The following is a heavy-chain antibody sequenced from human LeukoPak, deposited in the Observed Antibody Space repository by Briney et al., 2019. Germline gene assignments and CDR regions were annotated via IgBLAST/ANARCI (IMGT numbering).Heavy chain of an antibody. Sequence: GGSLRLSCAASGSTFSSYGMHWVRQAPGKGLEWVAVIWYDGSNKYYADSVKGRFTISRDNSKNTLYLQMNSLRAEDTAVYYCARGFTSYYYYYGMDVWGQGTTVTVSS. V-gene: IGHV3-33*01. CDR1: GSTFSSYG. CDR3: ARGFTSYYYYYGMDV. CDR2: IWYDGSNK. J-gene: IGHJ6*02.